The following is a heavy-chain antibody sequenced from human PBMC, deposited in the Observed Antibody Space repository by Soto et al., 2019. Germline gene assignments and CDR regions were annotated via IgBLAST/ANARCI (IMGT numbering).Heavy chain of an antibody. CDR1: GFTFSRYA. CDR3: XXXXXXXXXXSXIEVAGWFDP. Sequence: QVQLVESGGGVVQPGRTLRLSCVVSGFTFSRYAMHWVRQAPGKGLEWVAVVSYDGRKTFYADSVKGRFTISRDNSNNTVYLQMNSLRGEDTAVXYXXXXXXXXXXXSXIEVAGWFDPWGQGTLVTVSS. J-gene: IGHJ5*02. CDR2: VSYDGRKT. V-gene: IGHV3-30*04.